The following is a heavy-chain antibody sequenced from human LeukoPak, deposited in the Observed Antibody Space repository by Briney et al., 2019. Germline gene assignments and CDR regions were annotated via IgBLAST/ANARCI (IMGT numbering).Heavy chain of an antibody. CDR1: GGSISSGSYY. V-gene: IGHV4-61*02. CDR3: AREGLNYYDSSGYNWN. J-gene: IGHJ4*02. D-gene: IGHD3-22*01. Sequence: NPSETLSLTCTVSGGSISSGSYYWSWIRQPAGKGLEWIGRIYTSGSTNYNPSLKSRVTISVDTSKNQFSLKLSSVTAADTAVYYCAREGLNYYDSSGYNWNWGQGTLVTVSS. CDR2: IYTSGST.